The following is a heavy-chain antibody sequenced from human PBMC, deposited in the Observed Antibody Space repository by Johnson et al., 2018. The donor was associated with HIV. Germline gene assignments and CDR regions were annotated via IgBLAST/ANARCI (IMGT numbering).Heavy chain of an antibody. CDR2: ITGSGTVV. V-gene: IGHV3-48*04. J-gene: IGHJ3*02. D-gene: IGHD3-16*01. CDR3: ARGGSDAFDI. Sequence: VQLVESGGGVVQPGGSLRLSCAASGFIFNTFGMHWVRQAPGKGLEWVSYITGSGTVVYYADSVKGRFTISRDNAKNSLYLQMNSLRADDTAVYYCARGGSDAFDIWGQGTMVTVSS. CDR1: GFIFNTFG.